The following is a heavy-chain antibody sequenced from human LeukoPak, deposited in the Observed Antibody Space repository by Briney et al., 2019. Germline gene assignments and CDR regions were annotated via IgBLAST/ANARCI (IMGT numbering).Heavy chain of an antibody. CDR2: ISSSGSTI. J-gene: IGHJ4*02. CDR3: ATSYDILTGQED. D-gene: IGHD3-9*01. Sequence: GGSLRLSCAASGLTFSDYYMSWIRQAPGKGLEWDSYISSSGSTIYYADSVKGRFTISRGNAKNSLYLQMNSLRAEDTAVYYCATSYDILTGQEDWGQGTLVTVSS. V-gene: IGHV3-11*01. CDR1: GLTFSDYY.